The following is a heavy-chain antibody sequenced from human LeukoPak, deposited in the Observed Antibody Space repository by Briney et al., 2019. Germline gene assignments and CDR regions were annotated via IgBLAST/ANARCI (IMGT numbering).Heavy chain of an antibody. CDR2: ISWNSGGI. Sequence: GGSLRLSCAASGFTFDDYAMHWVRQAPGKGLEWVSGISWNSGGIGYADSVKGRFTISRDNAKNSLYLQMNSLRAEDMALYYCAAEGRYYFDYWGQGTLVTVSS. CDR1: GFTFDDYA. J-gene: IGHJ4*02. CDR3: AAEGRYYFDY. D-gene: IGHD6-19*01. V-gene: IGHV3-9*03.